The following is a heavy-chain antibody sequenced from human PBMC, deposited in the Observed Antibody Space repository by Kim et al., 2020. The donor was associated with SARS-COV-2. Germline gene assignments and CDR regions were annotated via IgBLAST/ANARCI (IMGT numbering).Heavy chain of an antibody. Sequence: GGSLRLSCAASGFTFSSYAMHWVRQAPGKGLEWVAVISYDGSNKYYADSVKGRFTISRDNSKNTLYLQMNSLRAEDTAVYYCARGGRITIFGVVIDENYFDYWGQGTLVTVSS. CDR2: ISYDGSNK. J-gene: IGHJ4*02. D-gene: IGHD3-3*01. CDR3: ARGGRITIFGVVIDENYFDY. CDR1: GFTFSSYA. V-gene: IGHV3-30*04.